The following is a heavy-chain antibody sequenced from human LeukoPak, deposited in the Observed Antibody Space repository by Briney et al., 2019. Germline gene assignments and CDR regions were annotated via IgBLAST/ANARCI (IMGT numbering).Heavy chain of an antibody. Sequence: SQTLSLTCAVSGGSISSGGYSWSWIRQAPGKGLEWIGYIYHSGSTYYNPSLKSRVTISVDRSKNQFSLKLSSVTAADTAVYYCARRDYGDFFDYWGQGTLVTVSS. J-gene: IGHJ4*02. CDR2: IYHSGST. CDR1: GGSISSGGYS. V-gene: IGHV4-30-2*01. CDR3: ARRDYGDFFDY. D-gene: IGHD4-17*01.